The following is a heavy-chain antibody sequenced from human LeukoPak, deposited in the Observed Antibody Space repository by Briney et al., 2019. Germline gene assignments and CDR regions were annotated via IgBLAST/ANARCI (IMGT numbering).Heavy chain of an antibody. CDR3: ARAGLGYNLVDY. D-gene: IGHD5-24*01. J-gene: IGHJ4*02. CDR1: GGTFSSYA. Sequence: SVKVSCKASGGTFSSYAISWVRQAPGQGLEWMGRIIPIFGTANYAQKFQGRVTITTDESTSTAYMELSSLRSEDTAVYYCARAGLGYNLVDYWGQGTLVTVSS. CDR2: IIPIFGTA. V-gene: IGHV1-69*05.